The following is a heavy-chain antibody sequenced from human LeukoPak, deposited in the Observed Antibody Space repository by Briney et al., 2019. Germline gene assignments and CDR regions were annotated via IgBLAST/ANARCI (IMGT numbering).Heavy chain of an antibody. J-gene: IGHJ5*02. D-gene: IGHD3-16*01. CDR3: AKSVGGRFDR. Sequence: PGGSLRLSCAASGFTFSSYAMSWVRQAPGKGLEWVSSISGNGGSTYYADSVKGRFTISRDNSKNTLYLQMNSLRAEDTAVYYCAKSVGGRFDRWGQGTQVTVSS. V-gene: IGHV3-23*01. CDR2: ISGNGGST. CDR1: GFTFSSYA.